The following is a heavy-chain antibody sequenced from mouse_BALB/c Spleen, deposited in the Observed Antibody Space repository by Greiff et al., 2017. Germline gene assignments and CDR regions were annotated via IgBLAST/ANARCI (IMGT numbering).Heavy chain of an antibody. V-gene: IGHV5-4*02. D-gene: IGHD4-1*02. CDR2: ISDGGSYT. Sequence: EVHLVESGGGLVKPGGSLKLSCAASGFTFSDYYMYWVRQTPEKRLEWVATISDGGSYTYYPDSVKGRFTISRDNAKNNLYLQMSSLKSEDTAMYYCARDGPTGRGRYFDVWGAGTTVTVSS. J-gene: IGHJ1*01. CDR1: GFTFSDYY. CDR3: ARDGPTGRGRYFDV.